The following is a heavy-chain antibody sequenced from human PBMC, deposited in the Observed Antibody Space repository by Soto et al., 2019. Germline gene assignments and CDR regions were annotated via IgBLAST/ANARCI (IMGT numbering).Heavy chain of an antibody. Sequence: QVQLVESGGGVVQPGRSLRLSCAASGFTFSSYGMHWVRQAPGKGLEWVAVISYDGSNKYYADSVKGRFTISRDNSKNTLNLQMNSLRAEDTAGYYCAGGPASVLVPAAMNYCYGRDVWGLWTTVTVSS. V-gene: IGHV3-30*03. CDR3: AGGPASVLVPAAMNYCYGRDV. J-gene: IGHJ6*02. CDR2: ISYDGSNK. CDR1: GFTFSSYG. D-gene: IGHD2-2*01.